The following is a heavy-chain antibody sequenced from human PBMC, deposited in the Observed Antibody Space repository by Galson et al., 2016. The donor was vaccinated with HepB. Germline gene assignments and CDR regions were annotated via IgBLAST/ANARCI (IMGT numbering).Heavy chain of an antibody. J-gene: IGHJ4*02. V-gene: IGHV6-1*01. CDR2: TYYRSKWHF. CDR3: ARSYLLGRGFGW. D-gene: IGHD7-27*01. CDR1: GDSVSNNNAG. Sequence: AISGDSVSNNNAGWYWIRQSPSRGLEWLGRTYYRSKWHFDYADSVISRITINPDTSKNQFSLQLNSVTPEDTAIYYCARSYLLGRGFGWWGQGTLVTVSS.